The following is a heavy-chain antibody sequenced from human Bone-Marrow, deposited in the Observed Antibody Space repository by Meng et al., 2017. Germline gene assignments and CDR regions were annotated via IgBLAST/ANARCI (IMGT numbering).Heavy chain of an antibody. Sequence: GESLKTSSAASGLPFSSYATHVFRQAPGQGLEYVSAISCNGSSTYHAKYVKGRFTILIDNSKNTLYLHMGSLRAEDMAVYYCARGGWELLRGWFDPWGQGTLVTVSS. CDR1: GLPFSSYA. V-gene: IGHV3-64*01. CDR2: ISCNGSST. J-gene: IGHJ5*02. CDR3: ARGGWELLRGWFDP. D-gene: IGHD1-26*01.